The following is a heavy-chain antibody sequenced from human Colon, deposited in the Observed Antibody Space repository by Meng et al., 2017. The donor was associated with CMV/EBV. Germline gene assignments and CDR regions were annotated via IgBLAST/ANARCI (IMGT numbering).Heavy chain of an antibody. CDR3: AHRPYGSGSYFFDY. V-gene: IGHV2-5*02. CDR1: GFSLSTIGIG. J-gene: IGHJ4*02. D-gene: IGHD3-10*01. CDR2: IYWDDDK. Sequence: IPLKEYGPTTVKPPQTLPLTCTFYGFSLSTIGIGVGWIRQPPGKALEWLGVIYWDDDKRYSPSLKSRLTITKDTSKNQVVLTMTNLDPLDTATYYCAHRPYGSGSYFFDYWGQGTLVTVSS.